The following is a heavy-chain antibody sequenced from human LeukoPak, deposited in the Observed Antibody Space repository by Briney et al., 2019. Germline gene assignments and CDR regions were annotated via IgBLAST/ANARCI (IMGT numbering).Heavy chain of an antibody. CDR2: IXXSGXT. J-gene: IGHJ4*02. CDR1: GGSISSYX. D-gene: IGHD3-10*01. V-gene: IGHV4-59*01. CDR3: ASDYGSGSYRFDF. Sequence: SETLSLTCTVSGGSISSYXXXXXXXPXXXXLXXXGXIXXSGXTVXXXXXKXXXTXSXXXXKNQFSLKLSSVTAADTAVYYCASDYGSGSYRFDFWGQGTLVSVSS.